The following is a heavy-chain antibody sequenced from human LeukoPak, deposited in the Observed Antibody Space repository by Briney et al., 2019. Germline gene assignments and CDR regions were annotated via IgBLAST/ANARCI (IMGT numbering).Heavy chain of an antibody. D-gene: IGHD3-10*01. CDR2: MSNSGDKR. CDR1: GFTFTNYA. CDR3: AKSRGSATYYRGNDY. V-gene: IGHV3-23*01. Sequence: GGSLRLSCAASGFTFTNYAMTWVRQARRKGLEWVSSMSNSGDKRYYAEAVKGRFTIDRDNSKSTLYLQMNSVEAEDTAVYYCAKSRGSATYYRGNDYWGQGTLVTVSS. J-gene: IGHJ4*02.